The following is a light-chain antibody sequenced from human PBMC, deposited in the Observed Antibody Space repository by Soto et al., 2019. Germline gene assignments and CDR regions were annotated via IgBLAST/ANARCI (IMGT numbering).Light chain of an antibody. Sequence: DIQLTQSPSFLSASVGDRVTITCRASQGISSYLAWYQQKPGKAPKLLIYAASTLQSGVPSRFSGSGSGTDFTLTISSLQPGDFATYYCQQLNSYPLTFGQGTKVEIK. V-gene: IGKV1-9*01. J-gene: IGKJ1*01. CDR2: AAS. CDR3: QQLNSYPLT. CDR1: QGISSY.